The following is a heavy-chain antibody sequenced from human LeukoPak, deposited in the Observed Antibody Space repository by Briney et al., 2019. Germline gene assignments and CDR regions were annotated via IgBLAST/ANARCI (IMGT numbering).Heavy chain of an antibody. CDR3: AKRGLGDREAFDI. CDR2: IYSGGTT. CDR1: GFTVSSNH. V-gene: IGHV3-53*01. D-gene: IGHD2-21*02. J-gene: IGHJ3*02. Sequence: PGGSLRLSCAASGFTVSSNHMSWVRQAPGKGLEWVSVIYSGGTTYYADSVKGRFTISRDNSKNTLYLQMNSLRAEDTAVYYCAKRGLGDREAFDIWGQGTMVTVSS.